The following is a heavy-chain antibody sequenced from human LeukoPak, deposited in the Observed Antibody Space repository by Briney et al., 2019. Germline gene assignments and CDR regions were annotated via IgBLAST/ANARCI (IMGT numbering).Heavy chain of an antibody. V-gene: IGHV4-34*01. CDR1: GGSFSGYY. J-gene: IGHJ4*02. Sequence: PSETLSLTCAVYGGSFSGYYWSWIRQPPGKGLEWIGEINHSGSTNYNPSLKSRVTISVDTSKNQFSVKLDSVTAAGTAVYYCARGYYDSSGYYSFDYWGQGTLVTVSS. D-gene: IGHD3-22*01. CDR2: INHSGST. CDR3: ARGYYDSSGYYSFDY.